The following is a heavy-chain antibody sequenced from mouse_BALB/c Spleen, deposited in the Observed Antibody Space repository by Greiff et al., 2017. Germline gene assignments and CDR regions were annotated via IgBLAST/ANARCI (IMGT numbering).Heavy chain of an antibody. CDR2: IDPENGDT. CDR3: NPYGNCDGWFAY. V-gene: IGHV14-4*02. CDR1: GFNIKDYY. Sequence: VQLKESGAELVRSGASVKLSCTASGFNIKDYYMHWVKQRPEQGLEWIGWIDPENGDTEYAPKFQGKATMTADTSSNTAYLQLSCLTSEDTAVYYGNPYGNCDGWFAYWGQGTLVTVSA. J-gene: IGHJ3*01. D-gene: IGHD2-1*01.